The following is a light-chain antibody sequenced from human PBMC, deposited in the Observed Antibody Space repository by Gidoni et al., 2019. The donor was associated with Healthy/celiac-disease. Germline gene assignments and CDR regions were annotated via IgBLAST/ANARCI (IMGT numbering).Light chain of an antibody. J-gene: IGKJ4*01. CDR1: QGISNY. CDR3: QKYNSA. Sequence: DIQMTQSPSSLAASVGDRVTITCQASQGISNYLAWYQQKPGKVPKLLIYAASTLQSGVPSRFSGSGSGTDFTLTISSLQPEDVATYYCQKYNSAFXGXTKVEIK. CDR2: AAS. V-gene: IGKV1-27*01.